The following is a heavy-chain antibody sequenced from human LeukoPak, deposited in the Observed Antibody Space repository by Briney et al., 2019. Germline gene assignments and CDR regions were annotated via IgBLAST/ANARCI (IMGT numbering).Heavy chain of an antibody. CDR3: ARGSPLTGTTIWEEGFDP. V-gene: IGHV3-7*01. D-gene: IGHD1-7*01. CDR2: IKEDGSEK. Sequence: GGSLRLSCAASGFTFSNYWMSWVRQAPGKGLEWVANIKEDGSEKYYVDSVKGRFTISRDNARNSLYLQMNSLRAEDTAVYYCARGSPLTGTTIWEEGFDPWGQGTLVTVSS. CDR1: GFTFSNYW. J-gene: IGHJ5*02.